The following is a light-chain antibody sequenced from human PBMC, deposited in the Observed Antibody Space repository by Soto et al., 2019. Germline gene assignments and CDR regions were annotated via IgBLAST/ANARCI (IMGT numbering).Light chain of an antibody. CDR1: QSVSSY. CDR3: QQRSHQFT. J-gene: IGKJ3*01. Sequence: EMVLTQSPATLSLSPGERATLSCRASQSVSSYLAWYQQKHGQAPRLLIYDASNRATGIPARFSGSGSGPDFTLTMSSLEHEDFSRYYCQQRSHQFTFGPGTKVDIK. V-gene: IGKV3-11*01. CDR2: DAS.